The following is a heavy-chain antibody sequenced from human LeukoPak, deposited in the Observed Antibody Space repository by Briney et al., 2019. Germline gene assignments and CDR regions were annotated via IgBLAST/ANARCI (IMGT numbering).Heavy chain of an antibody. Sequence: GGSLRLSCAASGFTFSDYGMNWVRRTPGKGLEWLAFIQNDGSNTFYADSVKGRFTISRDNAKNSLYLQMNSLRAEDTAVYYCAELGITMIGGVWGKGTTVTISS. CDR3: AELGITMIGGV. CDR1: GFTFSDYG. CDR2: IQNDGSNT. J-gene: IGHJ6*04. D-gene: IGHD3-10*02. V-gene: IGHV3-30*02.